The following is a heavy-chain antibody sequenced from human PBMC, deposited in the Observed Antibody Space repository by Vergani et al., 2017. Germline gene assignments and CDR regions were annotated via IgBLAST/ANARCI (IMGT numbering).Heavy chain of an antibody. CDR1: GYTFTSYG. V-gene: IGHV1-18*01. Sequence: QVQLVQSGAEVKTPGASVKVSCKASGYTFTSYGISWVRQAPGQGLEWMGWISAYNGNTNYAQKLQGRVTITADKSTSTAYMELSSLRSEDTAVYYCASPLGYCSGGSCSWGQGTLVTVSS. CDR3: ASPLGYCSGGSCS. CDR2: ISAYNGNT. J-gene: IGHJ4*02. D-gene: IGHD2-15*01.